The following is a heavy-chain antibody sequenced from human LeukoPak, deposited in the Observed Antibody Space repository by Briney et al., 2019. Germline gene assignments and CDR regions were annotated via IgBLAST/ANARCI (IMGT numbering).Heavy chain of an antibody. V-gene: IGHV3-20*04. J-gene: IGHJ6*04. D-gene: IGHD3-10*02. Sequence: GGSLRLSCAASEFTFDDYGMSWVRQAPGKGLEWVSGINWNGGSTGYADSVKGRFTISRDNAKNSLYLQMNSLRAEDTAVYYCAELGITMIGGVWGKGTTVTISS. CDR1: EFTFDDYG. CDR3: AELGITMIGGV. CDR2: INWNGGST.